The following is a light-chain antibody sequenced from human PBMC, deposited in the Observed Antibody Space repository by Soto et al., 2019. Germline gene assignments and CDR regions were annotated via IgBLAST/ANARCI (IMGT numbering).Light chain of an antibody. V-gene: IGKV3-20*01. CDR2: GAS. Sequence: EIVLTHSPGTLSMSPGERATLSCRASQSVSSSYLAWYQQKPGQAPRLLIYGASSRATGIPDRFSGSGSGTDVTLTISRLEPEDFAVYYCQQYGSSLITFGQGTRLEIK. J-gene: IGKJ5*01. CDR1: QSVSSSY. CDR3: QQYGSSLIT.